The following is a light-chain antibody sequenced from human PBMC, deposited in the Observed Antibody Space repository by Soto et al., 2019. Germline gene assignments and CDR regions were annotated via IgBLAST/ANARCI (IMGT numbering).Light chain of an antibody. Sequence: DIQMTQSPSTLSASVGDRVTITCRASQSISRYLAWYQQKPGKAPKLLIYDASSLESGVPSRFSGSGSGTEFTLTISSLQPDDFATYYCQQYNSYSVTFGQGTKV. CDR2: DAS. CDR1: QSISRY. V-gene: IGKV1-5*01. J-gene: IGKJ1*01. CDR3: QQYNSYSVT.